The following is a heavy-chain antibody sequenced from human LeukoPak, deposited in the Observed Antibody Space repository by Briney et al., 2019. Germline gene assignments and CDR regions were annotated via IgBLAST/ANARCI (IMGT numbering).Heavy chain of an antibody. Sequence: PGGSLRLSCAASGFTFSSYAMHWVRQAPGKGLEWVALISFDGNNKYYADSVKGRFTISRDNSKNTLYLQMNSLRAADTAVYYCARDNEIAAVGYDYYYYMDVWGKGTTVTVSS. CDR3: ARDNEIAAVGYDYYYYMDV. V-gene: IGHV3-30-3*01. D-gene: IGHD6-13*01. CDR1: GFTFSSYA. CDR2: ISFDGNNK. J-gene: IGHJ6*03.